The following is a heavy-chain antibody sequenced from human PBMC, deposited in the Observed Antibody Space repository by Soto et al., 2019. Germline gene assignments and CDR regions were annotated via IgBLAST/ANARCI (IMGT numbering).Heavy chain of an antibody. D-gene: IGHD6-13*01. CDR3: AKDLSSSWYRAPGFDY. Sequence: QVQLVESGGGVVQPGRSLRLSCAASGFTFSSYGMHWVRQAPGKGLEWVAVISYDGSNIYYADSVKGRFTISRDNSKNTLYLQMNSLRAEDTAVYYCAKDLSSSWYRAPGFDYWGQGTLVTVSS. CDR2: ISYDGSNI. J-gene: IGHJ4*02. CDR1: GFTFSSYG. V-gene: IGHV3-30*18.